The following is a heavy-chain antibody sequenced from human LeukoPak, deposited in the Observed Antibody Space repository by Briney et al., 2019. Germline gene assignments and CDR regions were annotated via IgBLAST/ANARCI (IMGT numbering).Heavy chain of an antibody. V-gene: IGHV4-59*01. D-gene: IGHD4-17*01. Sequence: PSETLSLTCTDSGGSISRYYWSWVRQSPGKGLEWLGYIYYSGTTNYNPSLKSRVTISVDTSKNQFSLKLSSVTAADTAVYYCAREDPQTTVPEGMDVWGQGTTVTVSS. CDR1: GGSISRYY. CDR2: IYYSGTT. J-gene: IGHJ6*02. CDR3: AREDPQTTVPEGMDV.